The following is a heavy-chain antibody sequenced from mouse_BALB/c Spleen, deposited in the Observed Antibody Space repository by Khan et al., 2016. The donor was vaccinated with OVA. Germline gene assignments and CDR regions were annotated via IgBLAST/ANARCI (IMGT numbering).Heavy chain of an antibody. V-gene: IGHV1S136*01. CDR2: INPYNDGT. CDR1: GYTFTSYV. CDR3: ARRDYYGSSSFAY. Sequence: EVKLEVSGPELVKPGASVKMSCKASGYTFTSYVMHWVKQKPGQGLEWIGYINPYNDGTKYNEKFKGKATLTSDKSSSTAYMELSSLTSEDSAVYYCARRDYYGSSSFAYWGQGTLVTVSA. D-gene: IGHD1-1*01. J-gene: IGHJ3*01.